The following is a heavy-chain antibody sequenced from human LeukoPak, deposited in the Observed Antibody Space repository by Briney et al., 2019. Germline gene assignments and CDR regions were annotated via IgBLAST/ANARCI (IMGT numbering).Heavy chain of an antibody. CDR3: ARESSSFPWRSGSLDV. CDR1: GFTFDDYA. D-gene: IGHD6-13*01. Sequence: PGGSLRLSCAASGFTFDDYAMHWVRQAPGKGLEWVSGISWNSGSIGYADSVKGRFTISRDNAKNSLYLQMNSLRAEDTAVYYCARESSSFPWRSGSLDVWGKGTTVTVSS. J-gene: IGHJ6*04. V-gene: IGHV3-9*01. CDR2: ISWNSGSI.